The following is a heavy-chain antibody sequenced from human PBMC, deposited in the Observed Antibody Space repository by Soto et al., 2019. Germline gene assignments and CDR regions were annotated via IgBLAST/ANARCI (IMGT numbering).Heavy chain of an antibody. CDR1: GFSLITSGIC. CDR3: ARTRYGSGSFSFDY. D-gene: IGHD3-10*01. Sequence: GAGPTLVNPTQTPTLTCTFSGFSLITSGICVSWIPQPPGKALEWLALIDWDDDKYYSTSLKTRLTISKDTSKNQVVLTMTNMDPVDTATYYCARTRYGSGSFSFDYWGQGTLVTVSS. V-gene: IGHV2-70*01. J-gene: IGHJ4*02. CDR2: IDWDDDK.